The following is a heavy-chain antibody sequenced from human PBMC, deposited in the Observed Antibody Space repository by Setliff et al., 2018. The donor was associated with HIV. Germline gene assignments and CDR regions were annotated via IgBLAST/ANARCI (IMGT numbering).Heavy chain of an antibody. CDR3: ARGIPALGTSYYFDY. D-gene: IGHD6-13*01. J-gene: IGHJ4*02. V-gene: IGHV4-34*01. CDR1: GESFSGYY. CDR2: INESGSA. Sequence: PSETLSLTCAVYGESFSGYYWSRIRQPPGKGLDWIGEINESGSANYNPSLKSRVTISVDISKKQFSLKLSSVTAADTAVYYCARGIPALGTSYYFDYWGQGTRVTVSS.